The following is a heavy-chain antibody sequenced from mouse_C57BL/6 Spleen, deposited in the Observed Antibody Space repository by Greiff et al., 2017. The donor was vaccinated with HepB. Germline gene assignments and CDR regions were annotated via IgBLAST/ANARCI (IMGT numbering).Heavy chain of an antibody. Sequence: QVKLQQSGAELVRPGASVTLSCKASGYTFTDYEMHWVKQTPVHGLEWIGAIDPETGGTAYNQKFKGKAILTADKSSSTAYMELRSLTSEDSAVYYCTRSPANWDGYFDYWGQGTTLTVSS. D-gene: IGHD4-1*01. J-gene: IGHJ2*01. V-gene: IGHV1-15*01. CDR2: IDPETGGT. CDR1: GYTFTDYE. CDR3: TRSPANWDGYFDY.